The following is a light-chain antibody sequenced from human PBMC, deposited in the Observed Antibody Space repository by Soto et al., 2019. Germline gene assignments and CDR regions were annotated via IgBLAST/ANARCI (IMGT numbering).Light chain of an antibody. CDR1: ESLSSNS. Sequence: EIVLTQSPGTLSLSPGEGAALSCRASESLSSNSLAWYQHKPGQAPRLLIYGASSKATGDPDRFYGTGSGTDFTLTISRLEPEDFAVYYCQQYSSSPQTFGQGTKVEIK. CDR2: GAS. CDR3: QQYSSSPQT. J-gene: IGKJ1*01. V-gene: IGKV3-20*01.